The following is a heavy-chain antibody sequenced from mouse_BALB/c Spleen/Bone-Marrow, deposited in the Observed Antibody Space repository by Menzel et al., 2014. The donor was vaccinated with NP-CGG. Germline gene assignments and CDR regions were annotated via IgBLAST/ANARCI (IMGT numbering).Heavy chain of an antibody. CDR2: IRSGGSYT. D-gene: IGHD2-3*01. CDR1: GFTFSSYG. J-gene: IGHJ2*01. V-gene: IGHV5-6*01. Sequence: EGQRVESGGDLVKPGGSLKLSCAASGFTFSSYGKSWVGQTPDKREEWVATIRSGGSYTYYPDSVKGRFTISRDNAKNTLYLQMSSLKSEDTAMYYCARDGLDYWGQGTTLTVSS. CDR3: ARDGLDY.